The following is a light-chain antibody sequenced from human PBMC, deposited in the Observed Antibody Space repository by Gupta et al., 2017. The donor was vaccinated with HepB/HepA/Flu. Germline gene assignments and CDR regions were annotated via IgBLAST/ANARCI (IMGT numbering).Light chain of an antibody. Sequence: QSVLTQPPSASGTPGQRVTIACSGSSSNIGSNTVNWYQQLPGTAPKLLIYSNNQRPSGVPDRFSGSTSGTAASLAISGLQSEDEADYYCEAWDDSLNGPNVVFGGGTKLTVL. J-gene: IGLJ2*01. CDR3: EAWDDSLNGPNVV. CDR2: SNN. V-gene: IGLV1-44*01. CDR1: SSNIGSNT.